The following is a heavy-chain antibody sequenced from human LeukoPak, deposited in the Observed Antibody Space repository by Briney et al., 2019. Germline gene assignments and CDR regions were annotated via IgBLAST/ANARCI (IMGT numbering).Heavy chain of an antibody. CDR3: AKPPSKFYSNYHFDY. D-gene: IGHD4-11*01. CDR2: ISGSGGST. V-gene: IGHV3-23*01. CDR1: GFTFSSYA. Sequence: PGGSLRLSCAASGFTFSSYAMSWVRQAPGKGLEWVSAISGSGGSTYYADSVKGRFTISRDNSKNTLYLQMNSLIAEDTAVYYCAKPPSKFYSNYHFDYWGQGTLVTVSS. J-gene: IGHJ4*02.